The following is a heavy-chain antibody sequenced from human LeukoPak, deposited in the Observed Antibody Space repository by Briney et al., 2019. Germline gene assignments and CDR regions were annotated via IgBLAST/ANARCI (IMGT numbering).Heavy chain of an antibody. J-gene: IGHJ4*02. V-gene: IGHV3-30*02. CDR1: GFTFSSYG. Sequence: GGSLRLSCAASGFTFSSYGMHWVRQAPGKGLEWVAFIRYDGSNKYYADSVKGRFTISRDNSKNTLYLQMNSLRAEDTAVYYCARRVGATFYFDYWGQGTLVTVSS. CDR3: ARRVGATFYFDY. D-gene: IGHD1-26*01. CDR2: IRYDGSNK.